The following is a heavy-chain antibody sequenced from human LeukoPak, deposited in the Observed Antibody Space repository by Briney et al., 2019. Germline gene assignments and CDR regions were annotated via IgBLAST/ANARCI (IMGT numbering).Heavy chain of an antibody. CDR1: GFTFRSYA. Sequence: GGSLRLSCAASGFTFRSYAMSWVRQAPGKGLEWVSSISSSGATTYYADSVKGRFTISRDNSRNTLYLQMNTMRAEDTAVYYCARGDDSGYYDYFDYWGQGALVTVSS. V-gene: IGHV3-23*01. CDR3: ARGDDSGYYDYFDY. D-gene: IGHD3-22*01. CDR2: ISSSGATT. J-gene: IGHJ4*02.